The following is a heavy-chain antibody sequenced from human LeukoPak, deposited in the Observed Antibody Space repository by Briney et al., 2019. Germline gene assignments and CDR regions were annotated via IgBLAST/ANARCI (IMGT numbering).Heavy chain of an antibody. CDR2: IYYSGST. D-gene: IGHD3-9*01. CDR1: GGSISSYY. Sequence: SETLSLTCTVSGGSISSYYWSWIRQPPGKGPEWIGYIYYSGSTNYNPSLKSRVTISVDTSKNQFSLKLSSVTAADTAVYYCARDVGRYLLDYWGQGTLVTVSS. CDR3: ARDVGRYLLDY. V-gene: IGHV4-59*01. J-gene: IGHJ4*02.